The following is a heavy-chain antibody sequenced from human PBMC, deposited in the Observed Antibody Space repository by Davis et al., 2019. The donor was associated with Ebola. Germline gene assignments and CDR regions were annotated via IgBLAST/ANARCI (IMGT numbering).Heavy chain of an antibody. CDR2: IVVGSGNT. Sequence: SVKVSCKASGFTFTSSAVQWVRQARGQRLEWIGWIVVGSGNTNYAQKFQERVTITTDTSASTAYLDLSSLRSDDTAVFYCARATFGYNSGWYADYWGQGTLVTVSS. J-gene: IGHJ4*02. V-gene: IGHV1-58*01. D-gene: IGHD6-19*01. CDR3: ARATFGYNSGWYADY. CDR1: GFTFTSSA.